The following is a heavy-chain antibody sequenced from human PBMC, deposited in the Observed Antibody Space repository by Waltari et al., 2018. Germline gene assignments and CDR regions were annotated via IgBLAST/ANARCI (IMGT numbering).Heavy chain of an antibody. V-gene: IGHV1-8*01. D-gene: IGHD3-16*01. J-gene: IGHJ5*02. CDR1: GYTFTSYD. CDR3: ARGRILRRAERVPTWFDP. CDR2: MNPNRGNT. Sequence: QVQLVQSGAEVKKPGASVKVSCKASGYTFTSYDINWVRQATGQGLEWMGWMNPNRGNTGYAQKFQGRVTMTRNTSISTAYMELSSLRSEDTAVYYCARGRILRRAERVPTWFDPWGQGTLVTVSS.